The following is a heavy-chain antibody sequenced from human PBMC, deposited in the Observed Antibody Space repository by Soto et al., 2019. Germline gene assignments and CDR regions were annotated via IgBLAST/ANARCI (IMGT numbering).Heavy chain of an antibody. CDR3: ARHEVAAAGTLGYYYYYGMDV. CDR1: GYSFTSYW. J-gene: IGHJ6*02. V-gene: IGHV5-10-1*01. D-gene: IGHD6-13*01. Sequence: GESLKISCKGPGYSFTSYWISWVRQMPGKGLEWMGRIDPSDSYTNYSPSFQGHVTISADKSISTAYLQWSSLKASDTAMYYCARHEVAAAGTLGYYYYYGMDVWGQGTTVTVSS. CDR2: IDPSDSYT.